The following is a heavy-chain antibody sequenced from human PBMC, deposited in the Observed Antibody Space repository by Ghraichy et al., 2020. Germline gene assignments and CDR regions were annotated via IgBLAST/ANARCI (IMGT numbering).Heavy chain of an antibody. CDR2: IYSGGST. CDR3: ARLEWLLQTIDY. J-gene: IGHJ4*02. Sequence: GGSLRLSCAASGFTVSSNYMSWVRQAPGKGLEWVSVIYSGGSTYYADSVKGRFTISRDNSKNTLYLQMNSLRAEDTAVYYCARLEWLLQTIDYWGQGTLVTVSS. V-gene: IGHV3-53*01. CDR1: GFTVSSNY. D-gene: IGHD3-3*01.